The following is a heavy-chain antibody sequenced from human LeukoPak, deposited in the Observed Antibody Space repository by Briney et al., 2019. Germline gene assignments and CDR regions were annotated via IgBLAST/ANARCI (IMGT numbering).Heavy chain of an antibody. CDR3: AKDTGYDSSGPFDY. J-gene: IGHJ4*02. D-gene: IGHD3-22*01. V-gene: IGHV3-9*01. CDR1: GFTFDDYA. CDR2: ISWNSGSI. Sequence: GGSLRLSCAASGFTFDDYAMHWVRQAPGKGLEWVSGISWNSGSIGYADSVKGRFTISRDNAKSSLYLQMNSLRAEDTALYYCAKDTGYDSSGPFDYWGQGTLVTVSS.